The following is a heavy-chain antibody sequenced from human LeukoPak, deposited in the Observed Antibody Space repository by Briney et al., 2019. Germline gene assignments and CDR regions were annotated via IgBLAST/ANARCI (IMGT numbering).Heavy chain of an antibody. CDR3: ARAAGDIVVVPATFGVRQLAYFDY. Sequence: GGSLRLSCAASGFTFTNYAMSWVRQAPGKGLEWVSGMSGRGVSTYYADSVKGRFTISSDNSKNTLYLQMNSLRAEDTAVYYCARAAGDIVVVPATFGVRQLAYFDYWGQGTLVTVSS. CDR1: GFTFTNYA. CDR2: MSGRGVST. V-gene: IGHV3-23*01. J-gene: IGHJ4*02. D-gene: IGHD2-2*01.